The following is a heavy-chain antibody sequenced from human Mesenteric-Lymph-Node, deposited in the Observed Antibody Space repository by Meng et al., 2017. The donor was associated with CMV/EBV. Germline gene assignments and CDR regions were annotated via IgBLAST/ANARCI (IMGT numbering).Heavy chain of an antibody. V-gene: IGHV5-51*01. CDR2: IYPGDSDT. D-gene: IGHD3-10*01. CDR3: VRSAGVGGSYYSADVQDAFDM. Sequence: GESLKISCTGSGYSYISYWIGWARQMPGKGLEWMRIIYPGDSDTRYSPSFQGQVTISADKSISTAYLQWSSLKATDNAMYYCVRSAGVGGSYYSADVQDAFDMWGQGTMVTVSS. CDR1: GYSYISYW. J-gene: IGHJ3*02.